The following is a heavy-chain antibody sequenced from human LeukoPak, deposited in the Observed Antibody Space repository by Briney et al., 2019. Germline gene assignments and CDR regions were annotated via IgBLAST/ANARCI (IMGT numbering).Heavy chain of an antibody. Sequence: GGALRLACSASGFTFSSYWMHWVRQAPGKGLVWVSRINSDGSSTSYADSVKGRFTISRDNAKNTLYLQMNSLRAEGTAVYYCAIIVADTRNLTFDYWGKGTLVTVSS. CDR1: GFTFSSYW. CDR2: INSDGSST. CDR3: AIIVADTRNLTFDY. V-gene: IGHV3-74*01. D-gene: IGHD3-16*02. J-gene: IGHJ4*02.